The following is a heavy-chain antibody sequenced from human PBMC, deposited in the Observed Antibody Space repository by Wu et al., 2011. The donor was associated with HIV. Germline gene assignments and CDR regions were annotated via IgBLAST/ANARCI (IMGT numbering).Heavy chain of an antibody. Sequence: QLVQSGAEVKTPGSAVKVSCEASGGTFHDYAINWVRQAPGQGLEWMGRIVPIFGKAHYAQDFQGRVTITADESTSTAYMELNSLRADDTAVYYCARPRVQWLLPSNTGGVRMDVWGQGTTVTVSS. J-gene: IGHJ6*02. CDR3: ARPRVQWLLPSNTGGVRMDV. CDR2: IVPIFGKA. D-gene: IGHD3-22*01. CDR1: GGTFHDYA. V-gene: IGHV1-69*15.